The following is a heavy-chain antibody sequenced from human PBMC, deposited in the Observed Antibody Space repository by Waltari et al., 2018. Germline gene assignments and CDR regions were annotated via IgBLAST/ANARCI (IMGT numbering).Heavy chain of an antibody. CDR3: ARSSKGYDSSGYVDY. CDR1: GGSFSGYY. J-gene: IGHJ4*02. CDR2: INHSGST. V-gene: IGHV4-34*01. D-gene: IGHD3-22*01. Sequence: QVQLQQWGAGLLKPSETLSLTCAVYGGSFSGYYWSWIRKPPGKGLEWIGEINHSGSTNYNPSLKSRVTISVDTSKNQFSLKLSSVTAADTAVYYCARSSKGYDSSGYVDYWGQGTLVTVSS.